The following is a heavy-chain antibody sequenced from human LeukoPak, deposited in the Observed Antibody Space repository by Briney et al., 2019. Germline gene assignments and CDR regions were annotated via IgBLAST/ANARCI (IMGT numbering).Heavy chain of an antibody. CDR2: VSGSGSSA. D-gene: IGHD3-10*01. Sequence: TGGSLRLSCAASGFTFSTYAMSWVRRAPGKGLEWVSTVSGSGSSAYYADSVKGRFTISRDNAKNSLYLQMNSLRDEDTAVYYCARDLSGRYAFDIWGQGTMVTVSS. V-gene: IGHV3-23*01. J-gene: IGHJ3*02. CDR3: ARDLSGRYAFDI. CDR1: GFTFSTYA.